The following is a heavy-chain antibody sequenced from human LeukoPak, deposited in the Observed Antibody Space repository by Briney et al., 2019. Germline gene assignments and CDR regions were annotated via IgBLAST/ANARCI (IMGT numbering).Heavy chain of an antibody. Sequence: NSGGSLRLSCAASGFTFSSYAMSWVRQAPGKGLEWIGEINHSGSTNYNPSLKSRVTISVDTSKNQFSLKLSSVTAADTAVYYCARLIWFGEFYRYYFDYWGQGTLVTVSS. CDR3: ARLIWFGEFYRYYFDY. V-gene: IGHV4-34*01. D-gene: IGHD3-10*01. J-gene: IGHJ4*02. CDR2: INHSGST. CDR1: GFTFSSYA.